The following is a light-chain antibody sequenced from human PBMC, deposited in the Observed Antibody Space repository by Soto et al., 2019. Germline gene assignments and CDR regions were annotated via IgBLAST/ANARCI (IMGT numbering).Light chain of an antibody. CDR1: SSVVGGYDY. V-gene: IGLV2-14*01. Sequence: QSVLTQPASVSGSPGQSITISCTGSSSVVGGYDYVSWYQQYPGKAPKLMIYDVSNRPSGVSNRFSGSKSGNTASLTISGLQADYEADYYCSSFTSITTRVFGTGTKVTVL. CDR3: SSFTSITTRV. CDR2: DVS. J-gene: IGLJ1*01.